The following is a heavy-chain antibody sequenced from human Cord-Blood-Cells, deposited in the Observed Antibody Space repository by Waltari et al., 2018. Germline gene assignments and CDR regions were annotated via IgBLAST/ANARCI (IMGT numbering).Heavy chain of an antibody. D-gene: IGHD3-10*01. Sequence: QVQLVQSGAEVKKPGASVKVSCKASGYTFTSYGISWVRQAPGQGLEWMGWISAYNGNTNYAQKLQGRGTMTTDTSTSTAYMELRSLRSDDTAVYYCARRNFRELLYESSDYWGQGTLVTVSS. CDR3: ARRNFRELLYESSDY. CDR2: ISAYNGNT. V-gene: IGHV1-18*01. CDR1: GYTFTSYG. J-gene: IGHJ4*02.